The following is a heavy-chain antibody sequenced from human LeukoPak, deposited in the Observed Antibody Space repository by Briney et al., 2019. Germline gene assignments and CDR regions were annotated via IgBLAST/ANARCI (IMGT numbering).Heavy chain of an antibody. CDR3: ARRAVVPAAVSYFDN. J-gene: IGHJ4*02. V-gene: IGHV4-39*01. D-gene: IGHD2-2*01. CDR2: IYYTGTT. Sequence: SETLSLTCAVFRGSITNSSCYWGWIRQPPGKGLEWIGGIYYTGTTYYSPSLNSRITIPMDTSKNQFSLRLVSVTAADTALYYCARRAVVPAAVSYFDNWGQGTLVTVSS. CDR1: RGSITNSSCY.